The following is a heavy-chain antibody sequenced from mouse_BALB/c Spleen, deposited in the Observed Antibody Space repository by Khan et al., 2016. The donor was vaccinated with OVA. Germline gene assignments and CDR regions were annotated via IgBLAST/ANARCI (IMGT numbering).Heavy chain of an antibody. V-gene: IGHV1-5*01. D-gene: IGHD2-2*01. CDR2: IYPGISDT. J-gene: IGHJ2*01. CDR3: TRSYGSYYFDY. CDR1: GYSFTSYW. Sequence: EVQLQQSGTVLARPGASVKMSCKASGYSFTSYWMHWVKQRPGLGLEWIGAIYPGISDTRYNQKFKGKAKLTAVTSASTAYMELSSLTNDDAAVYYCTRSYGSYYFDYWGQGTLLTGSS.